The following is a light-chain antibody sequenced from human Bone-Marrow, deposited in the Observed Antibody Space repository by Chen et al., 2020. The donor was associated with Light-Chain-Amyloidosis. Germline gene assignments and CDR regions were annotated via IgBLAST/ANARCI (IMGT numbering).Light chain of an antibody. Sequence: QSALTQPASVSGPPGPPITTSCTGPGSDVGSHKHISWYQQYPGKGPKLILFEGTRRPSGVSDRFSGSNSGNTASLTISGLQAEDEADYYCCSYAGTTTAWEFGGGTKLTVL. CDR2: EGT. V-gene: IGLV2-23*01. CDR3: CSYAGTTTAWE. CDR1: GSDVGSHKH. J-gene: IGLJ3*02.